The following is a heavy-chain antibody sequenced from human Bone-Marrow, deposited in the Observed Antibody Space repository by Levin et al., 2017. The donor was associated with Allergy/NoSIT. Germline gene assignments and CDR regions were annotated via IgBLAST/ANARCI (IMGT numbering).Heavy chain of an antibody. CDR2: VSKDGIYK. D-gene: IGHD2-15*01. Sequence: GESLKISCAASGFTFSRSAMHWVRQAPGKGPEWAAVVSKDGIYKFYGDSVKGRFTISRDNSKNTLYLQMNSLTSEDTGVYYCAREIAAESAFDIWGRGTMVTVSS. J-gene: IGHJ3*02. CDR1: GFTFSRSA. CDR3: AREIAAESAFDI. V-gene: IGHV3-30-3*01.